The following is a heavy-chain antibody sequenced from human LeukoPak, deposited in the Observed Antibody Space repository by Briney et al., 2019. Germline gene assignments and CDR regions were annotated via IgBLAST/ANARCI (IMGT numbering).Heavy chain of an antibody. CDR1: GGSISSSSYY. Sequence: ASETLSLTCTVSGGSISSSSYYWGWIRQPPGKGLEWIGSIYYSGSTYYNPSLKSRVTISVDTSKNQFSLKLSSVTAADTAVYYCARRGWALWDYFDYWGQGTLVTVSS. V-gene: IGHV4-39*07. CDR3: ARRGWALWDYFDY. D-gene: IGHD3-16*01. J-gene: IGHJ4*02. CDR2: IYYSGST.